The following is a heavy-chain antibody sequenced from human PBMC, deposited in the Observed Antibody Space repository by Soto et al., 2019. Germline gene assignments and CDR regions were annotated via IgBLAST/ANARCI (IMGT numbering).Heavy chain of an antibody. CDR2: IYWDDDK. CDR1: GFSLTETGMG. J-gene: IGHJ4*02. V-gene: IGHV2-5*02. CDR3: AHRRSGYFDS. Sequence: QITLKESGPTLVKPTQTLTLTCTFSGFSLTETGMGVGWIRQPPGKALEWLAVIYWDDDKRYSPSLKRGLNISKDASKNQVVLTKTNVDAVDTATYYCAHRRSGYFDSWGQGTLVTVSS.